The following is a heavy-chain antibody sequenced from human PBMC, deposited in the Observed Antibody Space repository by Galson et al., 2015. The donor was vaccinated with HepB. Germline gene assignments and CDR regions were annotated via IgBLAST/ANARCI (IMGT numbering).Heavy chain of an antibody. J-gene: IGHJ6*02. D-gene: IGHD1-7*01. CDR2: FSGYDHST. Sequence: SVKVSCKASGYSFSNYDLSWIRQAPGPGLEWLGWFSGYDHSTNYAQTFQGRVTMTADASTGTAYLELRNLRSDDTAVYFCARDSRLELRLNNYFSYGMDVWGQGSAVTVSS. CDR1: GYSFSNYD. V-gene: IGHV1-18*01. CDR3: ARDSRLELRLNNYFSYGMDV.